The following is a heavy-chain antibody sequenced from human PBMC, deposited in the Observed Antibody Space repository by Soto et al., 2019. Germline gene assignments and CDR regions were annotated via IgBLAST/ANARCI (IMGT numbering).Heavy chain of an antibody. J-gene: IGHJ6*02. CDR2: INPETGGT. Sequence: ASVKVSCKASGHTFTGYYVHWVREAPGQGLEWMGWINPETGGTSYAQKFQGRVTLSRDTSINTAYLELSRLRFDDAAVYFCARERYQVISDGMDVWGQGTTVTVSS. V-gene: IGHV1-2*02. D-gene: IGHD2-2*01. CDR3: ARERYQVISDGMDV. CDR1: GHTFTGYY.